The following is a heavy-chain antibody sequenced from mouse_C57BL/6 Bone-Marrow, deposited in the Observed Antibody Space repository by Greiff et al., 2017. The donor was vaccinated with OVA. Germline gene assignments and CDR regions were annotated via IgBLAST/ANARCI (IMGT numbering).Heavy chain of an antibody. Sequence: VQLQQPGAELVKPGASVKLSCKASGYTFTSYWMHWVKQRPGQGLEWIGMIHPNSGSTNYNEKFKSKATLTVDKSSSTAYMQLSSLTSEDSAVYYCARLFTTVVAVDYWGQGTTLTVAS. V-gene: IGHV1-64*01. CDR1: GYTFTSYW. CDR2: IHPNSGST. CDR3: ARLFTTVVAVDY. D-gene: IGHD1-1*01. J-gene: IGHJ2*01.